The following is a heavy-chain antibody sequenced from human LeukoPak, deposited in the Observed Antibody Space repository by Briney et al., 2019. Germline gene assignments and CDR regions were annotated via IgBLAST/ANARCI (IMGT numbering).Heavy chain of an antibody. CDR3: AKGHAVYCSSTSCYLDY. CDR1: GFTFSSYA. V-gene: IGHV3-23*01. D-gene: IGHD2-2*01. CDR2: ISGSGGST. J-gene: IGHJ4*02. Sequence: PGGSLRLSCAASGFTFSSYAMSWVRQAPGKGLEWVSAISGSGGSTYYADSVKGRFTISRDNSKNTLYPQMNSLRAEDTAVYYCAKGHAVYCSSTSCYLDYWGQGTLVTVSS.